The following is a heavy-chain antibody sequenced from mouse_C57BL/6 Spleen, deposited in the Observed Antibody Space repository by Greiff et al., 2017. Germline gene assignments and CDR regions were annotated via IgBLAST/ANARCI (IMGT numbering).Heavy chain of an antibody. J-gene: IGHJ2*01. V-gene: IGHV3-6*01. CDR2: ISYDGSN. Sequence: EVKLLESGPGLVKPSQSLSLTCSVTGYSITSGYYWNWIRQFPGNKLEWMGYISYDGSNNYNPSLKKRISITRDTSKNQFFLKLNSVTTEDTATYYCARAGSYFDDWGQGTTLTVSS. CDR3: ARAGSYFDD. CDR1: GYSITSGYY.